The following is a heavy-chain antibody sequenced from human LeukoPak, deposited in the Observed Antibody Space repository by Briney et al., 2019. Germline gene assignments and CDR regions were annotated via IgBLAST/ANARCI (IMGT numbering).Heavy chain of an antibody. Sequence: SETLSLTCTVSGGSISSGDYYWSWIRQPPGKGLEWIGYIYYSGSTYYNPSLKSRVTISVDTSKNQFSLKLSSVTAADTAVYYCARDSSGWSRGDYFDYWGQGTLVTVSS. CDR2: IYYSGST. D-gene: IGHD6-19*01. CDR1: GGSISSGDYY. CDR3: ARDSSGWSRGDYFDY. V-gene: IGHV4-30-4*01. J-gene: IGHJ4*02.